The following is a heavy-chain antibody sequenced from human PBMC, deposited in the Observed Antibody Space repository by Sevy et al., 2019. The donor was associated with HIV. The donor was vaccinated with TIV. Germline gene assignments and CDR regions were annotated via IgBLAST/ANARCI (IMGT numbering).Heavy chain of an antibody. Sequence: ASVKVSCKASGGTFSSYAISWVRQAPGQGLEWMGGIIPIFGTANYAQKFQGRVTITADESTCTAYMELSSLRSEDTAVYYWARDNTPDYDILTGYDAFDIWGQGTMVTVSS. CDR3: ARDNTPDYDILTGYDAFDI. V-gene: IGHV1-69*13. CDR1: GGTFSSYA. CDR2: IIPIFGTA. J-gene: IGHJ3*02. D-gene: IGHD3-9*01.